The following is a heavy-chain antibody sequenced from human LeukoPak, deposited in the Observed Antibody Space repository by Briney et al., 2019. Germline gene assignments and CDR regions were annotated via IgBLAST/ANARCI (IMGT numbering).Heavy chain of an antibody. CDR3: ARVPMRYCSSTSCPPLFDY. CDR2: IYSGGST. J-gene: IGHJ4*02. D-gene: IGHD2-2*01. CDR1: GFTVSSNY. Sequence: GGSLRLSCAASGFTVSSNYMCCVPDAPGKRLGWLSVIYSGGSTYYADSVKRRFTISRDNSKNTLYLQINSLRAEDTAVYYCARVPMRYCSSTSCPPLFDYWGQGTLVTVSS. V-gene: IGHV3-53*05.